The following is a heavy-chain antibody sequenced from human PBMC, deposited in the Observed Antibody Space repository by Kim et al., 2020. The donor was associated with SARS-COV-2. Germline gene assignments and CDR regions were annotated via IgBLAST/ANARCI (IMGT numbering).Heavy chain of an antibody. J-gene: IGHJ6*02. CDR2: MNPNSGNT. CDR1: GYTFTSYD. CDR3: ARGRKEFMIVVFQIKYYYGMDV. V-gene: IGHV1-8*01. D-gene: IGHD3-22*01. Sequence: ASVKVSCKASGYTFTSYDINWVRQATGQGLEWMGWMNPNSGNTGYAQKFQGRVTMTRNTSISTAYMELSSLRSEDTAVYYCARGRKEFMIVVFQIKYYYGMDVWGQGTTVTVSS.